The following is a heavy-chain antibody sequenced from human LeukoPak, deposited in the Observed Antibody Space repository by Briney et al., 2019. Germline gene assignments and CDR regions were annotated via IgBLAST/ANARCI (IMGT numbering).Heavy chain of an antibody. V-gene: IGHV4-61*01. Sequence: SETLSLTCTVSGGSVSSGSYYWSWIRQPPGKGLEWIGYIYYSGSTNYNPSLKSRVTISVDTSKNQFSLKLSSVTAADTAVYCCARVSRGSYGFDYWGQGTLVTVSS. CDR3: ARVSRGSYGFDY. CDR2: IYYSGST. J-gene: IGHJ4*02. CDR1: GGSVSSGSYY. D-gene: IGHD5-18*01.